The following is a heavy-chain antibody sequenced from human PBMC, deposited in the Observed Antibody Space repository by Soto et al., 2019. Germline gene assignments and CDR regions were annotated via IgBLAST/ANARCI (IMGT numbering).Heavy chain of an antibody. CDR3: ARGFTMVRGVNFYGMDV. CDR2: ISSSSSYT. D-gene: IGHD3-10*01. CDR1: GFTFSDYY. J-gene: IGHJ6*02. Sequence: QVQLVESGGGLVKPGGSLRLSCAASGFTFSDYYMSWIRQAPGKGLEWVSYISSSSSYTNYADSVKGRFTISRDNAKNXMYLQMNSLRAEDTAVYYCARGFTMVRGVNFYGMDVWGQGTTVTVSS. V-gene: IGHV3-11*05.